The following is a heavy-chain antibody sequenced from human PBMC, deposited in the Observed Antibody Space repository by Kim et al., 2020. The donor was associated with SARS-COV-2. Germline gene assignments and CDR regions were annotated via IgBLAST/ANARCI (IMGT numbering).Heavy chain of an antibody. J-gene: IGHJ2*01. D-gene: IGHD3-10*01. CDR2: INSDGSST. CDR1: GFTFSSYW. CDR3: ARTLPWFGELLRYFDL. Sequence: GGSLRLSCAASGFTFSSYWMHWVRQAPGKGLVWVSRINSDGSSTSYADSVKGRFTISRDNAKNTLYLQMNSLRAEDTAVYYCARTLPWFGELLRYFDLWGRGTLVTVSS. V-gene: IGHV3-74*01.